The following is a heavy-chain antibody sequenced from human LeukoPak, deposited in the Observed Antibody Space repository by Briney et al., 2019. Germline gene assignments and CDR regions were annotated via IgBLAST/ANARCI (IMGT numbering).Heavy chain of an antibody. V-gene: IGHV4-61*10. CDR2: IYHSGST. CDR1: GGSISSGSYY. Sequence: SETLSLTCTVSGGSISSGSYYWSWIRQPAGKGLEWIGEIYHSGSTNYNPSLKSRVTISVDKSKNQFSLKLSSVTAADTAVYYCARGDGSGSYDYWGQGTLVTVSS. J-gene: IGHJ4*02. D-gene: IGHD3-10*01. CDR3: ARGDGSGSYDY.